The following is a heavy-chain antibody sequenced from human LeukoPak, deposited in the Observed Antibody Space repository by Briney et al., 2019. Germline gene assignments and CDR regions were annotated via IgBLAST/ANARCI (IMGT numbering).Heavy chain of an antibody. CDR2: ITGSAHST. Sequence: GGSLRLSCAASGFTFSSYAMTWVRQAPGKGLEWVSDITGSAHSTNYADSVKGRFTISRDNSKNTLYLQMNSLTAEDTAVYYCAKGRRGVGTTDFDYWGQGTLVTVPS. CDR1: GFTFSSYA. J-gene: IGHJ4*02. V-gene: IGHV3-23*01. D-gene: IGHD1-26*01. CDR3: AKGRRGVGTTDFDY.